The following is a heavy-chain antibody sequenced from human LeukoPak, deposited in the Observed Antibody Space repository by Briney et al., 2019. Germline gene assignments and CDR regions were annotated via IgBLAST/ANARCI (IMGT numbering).Heavy chain of an antibody. D-gene: IGHD6-19*01. J-gene: IGHJ5*02. Sequence: PSETLSLTCTVSGGSISSYHWSWIRQPPGKGLEWIGYVYYTGSTRYNPSFKSRVTISLDTSKNQFSLKLTSVTAADTAVYYCVRHGKQWLLPHWFDPWGQGTLVTVSS. V-gene: IGHV4-59*08. CDR2: VYYTGST. CDR3: VRHGKQWLLPHWFDP. CDR1: GGSISSYH.